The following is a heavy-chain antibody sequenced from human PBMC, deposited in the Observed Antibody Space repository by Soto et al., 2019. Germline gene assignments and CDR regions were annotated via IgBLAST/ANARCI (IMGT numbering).Heavy chain of an antibody. J-gene: IGHJ6*02. V-gene: IGHV5-10-1*01. CDR3: ARDGEYSRSTEYYYYYRMDD. CDR2: IDPSDSYT. Sequence: PGESLKISCKGSGYSFTSYWISWVRQMPGKGLEWMGRIDPSDSYTNYSPSFQGHVTISADKSISTAYLQWSSLKASDTAMYYCARDGEYSRSTEYYYYYRMDDWGQGTTVTVSS. D-gene: IGHD6-6*01. CDR1: GYSFTSYW.